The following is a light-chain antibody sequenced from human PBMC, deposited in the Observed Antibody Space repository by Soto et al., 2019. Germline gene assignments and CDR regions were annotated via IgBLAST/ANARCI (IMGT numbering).Light chain of an antibody. Sequence: EIVMTQSPATLSVSPGERATLSCRASQSVSSNLAWYQQKPGQAPRLLIYGASTRATGIPARFSGSGSGTEFTLTIGTLQSEDFAIYYCHQYNNWPLTFGPGTKVDIK. CDR3: HQYNNWPLT. CDR1: QSVSSN. V-gene: IGKV3-15*01. J-gene: IGKJ3*01. CDR2: GAS.